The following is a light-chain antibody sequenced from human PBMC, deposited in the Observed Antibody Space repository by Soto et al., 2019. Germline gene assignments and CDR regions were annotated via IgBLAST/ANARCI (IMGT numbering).Light chain of an antibody. CDR2: RSS. J-gene: IGLJ2*01. CDR1: SSNIGAGYD. Sequence: QSVLTQPPSVSGAPGQRVTIACTGSSSNIGAGYDVHWYRHFPGAAPKLLLFRSSYRPSGVPDRFSGFTSCTSASLAITGLLAYDEGVYYCQSFESGLVGLIFGAGTKLTVL. V-gene: IGLV1-40*01. CDR3: QSFESGLVGLI.